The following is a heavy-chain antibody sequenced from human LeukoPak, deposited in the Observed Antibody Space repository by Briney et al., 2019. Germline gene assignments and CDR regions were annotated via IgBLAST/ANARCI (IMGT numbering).Heavy chain of an antibody. J-gene: IGHJ6*03. CDR2: IIPMFGTA. V-gene: IGHV1-69*13. CDR1: GGTFSTYA. Sequence: SVKVSCKASGGTFSTYAISWVRQAPGQGLEWMGGIIPMFGTANYAQKFQGRVTITADESTNTAHMELSSLRSEDTAVYYCARDPCSTSCYRGGYYYYMDVWGKGTTVTVSS. CDR3: ARDPCSTSCYRGGYYYYMDV. D-gene: IGHD2-2*02.